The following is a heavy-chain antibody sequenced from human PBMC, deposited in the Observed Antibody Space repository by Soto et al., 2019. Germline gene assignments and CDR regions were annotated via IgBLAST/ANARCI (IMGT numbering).Heavy chain of an antibody. V-gene: IGHV3-30-3*01. D-gene: IGHD2-2*02. J-gene: IGHJ6*02. CDR2: ISYDGSTK. CDR3: ARARPFCSSTTCYNDYYGMDV. Sequence: GGSLRLSCAASGSSFTSYPMHWVRQAPGKGLEWVAVISYDGSTKYYADSVKGRFTLSRDNSKNTMYLQMNSLRVEDTAVYYCARARPFCSSTTCYNDYYGMDVWGQGTTVTVSS. CDR1: GSSFTSYP.